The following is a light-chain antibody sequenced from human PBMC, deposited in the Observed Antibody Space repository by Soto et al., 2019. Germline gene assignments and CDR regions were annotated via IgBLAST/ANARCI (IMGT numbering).Light chain of an antibody. CDR2: AAS. CDR3: QQYHTDWT. V-gene: IGKV1-5*01. Sequence: IQMTQSPSTLSASVGDTVTITCRASESIDNWLAWYQHKPGKAPKLLIFAASTLVRGVPSRFSGRGSGTEFTLTISSLQADDYATVYCQQYHTDWTFGQGTKVDIK. J-gene: IGKJ1*01. CDR1: ESIDNW.